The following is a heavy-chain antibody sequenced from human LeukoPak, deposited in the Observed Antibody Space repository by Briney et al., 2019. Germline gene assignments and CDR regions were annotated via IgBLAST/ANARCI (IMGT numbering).Heavy chain of an antibody. Sequence: GGSLRLSCAASGFTFSSYGMHWVRQAPGKGLEWVAVIWYDGSNKYYADSVKGRFTIPRDNSKNTLYLQMNSLRAEDTAVYYCARDMGMVRGDYWGQGTLVTVSS. CDR2: IWYDGSNK. J-gene: IGHJ4*02. V-gene: IGHV3-33*01. CDR1: GFTFSSYG. D-gene: IGHD6-13*01. CDR3: ARDMGMVRGDY.